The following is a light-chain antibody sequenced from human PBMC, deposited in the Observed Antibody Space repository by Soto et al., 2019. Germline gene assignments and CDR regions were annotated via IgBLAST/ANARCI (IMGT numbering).Light chain of an antibody. Sequence: QPVLTQSPSASASLGASVKLTCTLNSGHSSYASAWHQQQPEKGPRYLMKLNSDGSHSKGDGIPDRFSGSSSGAERYLTISSLQSEDEADYYCQTWDTGIRVVFGGGTKLTVL. V-gene: IGLV4-69*01. CDR1: SGHSSYA. CDR2: LNSDGSH. J-gene: IGLJ2*01. CDR3: QTWDTGIRVV.